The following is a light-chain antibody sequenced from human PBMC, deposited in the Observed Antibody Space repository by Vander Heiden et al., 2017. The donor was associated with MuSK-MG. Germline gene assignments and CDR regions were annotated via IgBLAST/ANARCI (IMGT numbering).Light chain of an antibody. CDR1: SSEVGVYNY. CDR2: EVS. V-gene: IGLV2-14*01. Sequence: QSALTQPASVSGSPGQSINISCSGTSSEVGVYNYVSWYQQHPGKAPKLMISEVSTRPSGVSNRFSGSKSGDTASLTISGLQADDEDDYYCTSYTSSNTYVFGTGTKVTVL. J-gene: IGLJ1*01. CDR3: TSYTSSNTYV.